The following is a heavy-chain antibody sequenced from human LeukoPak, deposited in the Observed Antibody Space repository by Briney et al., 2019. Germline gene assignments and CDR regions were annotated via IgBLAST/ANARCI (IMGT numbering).Heavy chain of an antibody. CDR1: GGSINSINYY. CDR2: INHSGST. J-gene: IGHJ3*02. V-gene: IGHV4-39*07. CDR3: ARALYRYYYYDSSGYYALSAFDI. D-gene: IGHD3-22*01. Sequence: SETLSLTCIVSGGSINSINYYWGWIRQPPGKGLEWIGEINHSGSTNYNPSLKSRVTISVDTSKNQFSLKLSSVTAADTAVYYCARALYRYYYYDSSGYYALSAFDIWGQGTMVTVSS.